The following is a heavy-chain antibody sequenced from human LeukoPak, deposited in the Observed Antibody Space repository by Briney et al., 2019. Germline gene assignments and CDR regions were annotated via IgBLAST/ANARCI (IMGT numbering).Heavy chain of an antibody. CDR1: GFTFGDYA. Sequence: GRSLRLSCTASGFTFGDYAMSWVRQAPGEGLEWVGFIRSKAYGGTTEYAASVKGRFTISRDDSKSIAYLQMNSLKTEDTAVYYCTALRTYSSSWYTLDYWGQGTLVTVSS. D-gene: IGHD6-13*01. CDR2: IRSKAYGGTT. J-gene: IGHJ4*02. V-gene: IGHV3-49*04. CDR3: TALRTYSSSWYTLDY.